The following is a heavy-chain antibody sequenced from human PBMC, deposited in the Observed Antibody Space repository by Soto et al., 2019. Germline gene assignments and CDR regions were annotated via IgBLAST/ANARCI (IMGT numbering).Heavy chain of an antibody. Sequence: GGTLRLSCSASGFSFSRYAMHWFRQAPGKGLEYVSAVSSNGGSTHYADSVKGRFTISRDNSKNTLYLQMSSLRSEDTAVYYCARTGNSPAWGQGTLVTVSS. CDR3: ARTGNSPA. CDR2: VSSNGGST. V-gene: IGHV3-64*04. CDR1: GFSFSRYA. D-gene: IGHD5-18*01. J-gene: IGHJ4*02.